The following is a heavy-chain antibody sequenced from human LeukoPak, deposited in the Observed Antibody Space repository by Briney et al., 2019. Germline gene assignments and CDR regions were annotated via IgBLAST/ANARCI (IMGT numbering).Heavy chain of an antibody. J-gene: IGHJ4*02. V-gene: IGHV3-21*01. Sequence: PGGSLRLSCAASGFTFSSYGMHWVRQAPGKGLQWVSSISSSTSYIYYADSVKGRFTISRDNAKNSLYLQMNSLRAEDTAVYYCASSIAEDYFDYWGQGTLVTVSS. CDR2: ISSSTSYI. CDR3: ASSIAEDYFDY. D-gene: IGHD6-6*01. CDR1: GFTFSSYG.